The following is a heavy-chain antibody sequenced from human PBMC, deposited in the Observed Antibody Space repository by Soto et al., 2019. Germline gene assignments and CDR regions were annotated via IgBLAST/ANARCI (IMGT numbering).Heavy chain of an antibody. CDR2: VYNSGST. Sequence: SETLSLTCTVSGGSISLNYWTWIRQPPGKGLEWIGSVYNSGSTNYNPSLKSRVTISVDTSKNQFSLRLSSVTAADTAVYYCARGLESYNSSDMCYWCQGNLVTVSS. D-gene: IGHD1-1*01. J-gene: IGHJ4*02. CDR1: GGSISLNY. V-gene: IGHV4-59*01. CDR3: ARGLESYNSSDMCY.